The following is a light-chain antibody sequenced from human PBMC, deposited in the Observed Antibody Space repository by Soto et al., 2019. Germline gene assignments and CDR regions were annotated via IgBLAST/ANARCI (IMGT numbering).Light chain of an antibody. Sequence: QLVLTQSPSASASLGASVKLTCTLDSGHSTYAIAWHQQQPEKGPRYMMKVHSDGAHTKGDGIPDRFSGSSSGAERSLTISSLQSEDEADYYCQTWGAGIRVFGGGTKLTVL. CDR3: QTWGAGIRV. CDR2: VHSDGAH. CDR1: SGHSTYA. J-gene: IGLJ3*02. V-gene: IGLV4-69*01.